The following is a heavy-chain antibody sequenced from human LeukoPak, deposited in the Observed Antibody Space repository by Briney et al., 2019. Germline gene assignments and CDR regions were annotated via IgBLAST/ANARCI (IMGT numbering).Heavy chain of an antibody. J-gene: IGHJ4*02. Sequence: GASVKVSCKASGYTFTSYGISWVRQAPGQGLEWMGWISAYNGNTNYAQKLQGRVTMTTDTSTSTAYMELRSLRSDDTAVYYCARGTFRYSSGWYHFDYWGQGTLVTVSS. CDR3: ARGTFRYSSGWYHFDY. V-gene: IGHV1-18*01. CDR2: ISAYNGNT. CDR1: GYTFTSYG. D-gene: IGHD6-19*01.